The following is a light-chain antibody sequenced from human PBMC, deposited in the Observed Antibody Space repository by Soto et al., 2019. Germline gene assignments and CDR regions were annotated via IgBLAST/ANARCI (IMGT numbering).Light chain of an antibody. CDR1: QSISSNY. Sequence: EIVLTQSPGTLSMSPGERATLSCRASQSISSNYLAWYQQKPGQAPRLLIYGASSRATGIPDRFSGSGSGTDFNLTNTSLQAEDFAEYYCQQYGSSPRTFGRGTKVEFK. CDR2: GAS. J-gene: IGKJ1*01. V-gene: IGKV3-20*01. CDR3: QQYGSSPRT.